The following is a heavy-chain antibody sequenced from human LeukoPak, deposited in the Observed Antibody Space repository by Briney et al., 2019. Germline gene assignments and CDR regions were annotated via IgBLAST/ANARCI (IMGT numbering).Heavy chain of an antibody. V-gene: IGHV3-7*01. J-gene: IGHJ4*02. CDR2: IKPDGSDK. Sequence: QTGGSLRLSCAASGFSFSSSWMDWVRQAPGKGLEWVANIKPDGSDKSYVDSVKGRFTISRDNAKDSLHLEMDSLRVEDTALYYCSRSLNYWGQGVLVTVSS. CDR3: SRSLNY. CDR1: GFSFSSSW.